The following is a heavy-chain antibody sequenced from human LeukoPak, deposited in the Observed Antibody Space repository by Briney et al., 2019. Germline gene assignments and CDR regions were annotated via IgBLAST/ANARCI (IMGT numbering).Heavy chain of an antibody. Sequence: PGGPLRLSCAASGFTFSSYAMSWVRQAPGKGLEWVSAISGSGGSTYYADSVKGRFTISRDNSKNTLYLQMNSLRAEDTAVYYCAKFKAPYCSSTSCYFDYWGQGTLVTVSS. V-gene: IGHV3-23*01. J-gene: IGHJ4*02. CDR1: GFTFSSYA. D-gene: IGHD2-2*01. CDR2: ISGSGGST. CDR3: AKFKAPYCSSTSCYFDY.